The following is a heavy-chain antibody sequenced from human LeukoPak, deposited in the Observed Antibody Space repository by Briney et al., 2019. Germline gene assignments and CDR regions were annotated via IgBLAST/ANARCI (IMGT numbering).Heavy chain of an antibody. J-gene: IGHJ3*02. CDR2: IYHSGST. CDR1: RGSINNTNW. CDR3: ARVSYYGSGSYSRAFDI. Sequence: SETLSLTCAVSRGSINNTNWWSWVRQPPGKGLEWIGEIYHSGSTNYNPSLKSRVTISVDKSKNQFSLKLSSVTAADTAVYYCARVSYYGSGSYSRAFDIWGQGTMVTVSS. D-gene: IGHD3-10*01. V-gene: IGHV4-4*02.